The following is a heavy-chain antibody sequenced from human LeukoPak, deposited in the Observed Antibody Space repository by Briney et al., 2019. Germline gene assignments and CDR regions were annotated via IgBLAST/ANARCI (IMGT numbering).Heavy chain of an antibody. CDR3: ARGVRGGTQYDAFDV. Sequence: GGSLRLSCAASRFTFSNFWMHWVRQAPGKGLEWVANIKQDGTNAYYVDSVKGRFTISRDNAKNSVYLQMNSLRVEDTAVYYCARGVRGGTQYDAFDVWGQATMVTVSP. J-gene: IGHJ3*01. D-gene: IGHD1-7*01. V-gene: IGHV3-7*03. CDR1: RFTFSNFW. CDR2: IKQDGTNA.